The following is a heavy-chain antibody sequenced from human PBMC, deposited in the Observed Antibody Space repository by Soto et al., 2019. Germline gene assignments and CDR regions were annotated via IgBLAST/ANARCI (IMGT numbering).Heavy chain of an antibody. V-gene: IGHV4-31*03. Sequence: SETLSLTCTVSGGSISSGGYYWSWIRQHPGKGLEWIGYIYYSGSTYYNPSLKSRVTISVDTSKNQFSLKLSSVTAADTAVYYCARGIPWFGDTPYYYYGMDVWGQGTTVTVSS. CDR1: GGSISSGGYY. D-gene: IGHD3-10*01. J-gene: IGHJ6*02. CDR3: ARGIPWFGDTPYYYYGMDV. CDR2: IYYSGST.